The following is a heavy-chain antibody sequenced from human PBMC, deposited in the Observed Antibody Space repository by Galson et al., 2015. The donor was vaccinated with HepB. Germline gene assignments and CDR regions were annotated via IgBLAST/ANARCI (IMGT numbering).Heavy chain of an antibody. V-gene: IGHV3-73*01. CDR1: GFTFSGSA. J-gene: IGHJ2*01. D-gene: IGHD5-24*01. CDR3: TDNSHWYFEL. CDR2: IRSKANSYAT. Sequence: SLRLSCAASGFTFSGSAMHWVRQASGKGLEWVGRIRSKANSYATAYASSVKGRSTFSRDDSKNTASLQMSSLKTEDTAVYYCTDNSHWYFELWGRGTLVTVSS.